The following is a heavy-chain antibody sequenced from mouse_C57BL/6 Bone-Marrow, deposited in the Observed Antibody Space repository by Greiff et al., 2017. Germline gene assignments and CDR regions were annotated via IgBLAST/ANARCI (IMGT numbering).Heavy chain of an antibody. CDR1: GYTFTSYW. V-gene: IGHV1-5*01. J-gene: IGHJ2*01. CDR2: IYPGNSDT. Sequence: VQLQQSGTVLARPGASVKMSCKTSGYTFTSYWMHWVKQRPGQGLEWIGAIYPGNSDTSYNQKFKGKAKLTAVTSASTAYMELSSLTNEDSAVYYCTRSQYYGSSYLYFDYWGQGTTLTGSS. CDR3: TRSQYYGSSYLYFDY. D-gene: IGHD1-1*01.